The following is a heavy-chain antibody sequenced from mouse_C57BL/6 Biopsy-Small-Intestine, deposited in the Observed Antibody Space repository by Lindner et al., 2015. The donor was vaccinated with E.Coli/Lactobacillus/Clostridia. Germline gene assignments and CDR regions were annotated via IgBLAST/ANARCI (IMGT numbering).Heavy chain of an antibody. D-gene: IGHD1-1*01. V-gene: IGHV1-81*01. CDR2: IFPGSGNS. CDR3: ARWNYGSSLDY. CDR1: GYTFTSYV. Sequence: VQLQESGAELARPGTSVKLSCKASGYTFTSYVITWVKQRTGQGLEWIGEIFPGSGNSYYNEKFKGRATLTADKSSSTAYMEFRSLTSADSAVYFCARWNYGSSLDYWGQGTTLTVSS. J-gene: IGHJ2*01.